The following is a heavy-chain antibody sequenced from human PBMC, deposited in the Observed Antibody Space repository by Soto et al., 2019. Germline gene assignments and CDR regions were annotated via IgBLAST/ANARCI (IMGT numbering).Heavy chain of an antibody. CDR2: IYYSGST. J-gene: IGHJ4*02. D-gene: IGHD2-21*02. CDR1: GGSISSSSYY. V-gene: IGHV4-39*01. CDR3: ARLVTDFDY. Sequence: SETLSLTCTVSGGSISSSSYYWGWIRQPPGKGLEWIGSIYYSGSTYYNPSLKSRVTISVDTSKNQFSLKLSSVTAADTAVYYCARLVTDFDYWGQGTLVTVSS.